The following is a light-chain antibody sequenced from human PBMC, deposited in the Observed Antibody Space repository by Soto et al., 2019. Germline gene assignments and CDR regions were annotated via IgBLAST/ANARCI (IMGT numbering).Light chain of an antibody. CDR1: QSVSSSY. CDR2: GAS. J-gene: IGKJ1*01. Sequence: EIVLTQSPGTLSLSPGARATLSCRARQSVSSSYLAWYQQKPGQAPRLLIYGASSRATGIPDRFSGSVSGTGFTLTISRLEPEDFAVYYCQQYGSSPPWTFGQGTKVDIK. CDR3: QQYGSSPPWT. V-gene: IGKV3-20*01.